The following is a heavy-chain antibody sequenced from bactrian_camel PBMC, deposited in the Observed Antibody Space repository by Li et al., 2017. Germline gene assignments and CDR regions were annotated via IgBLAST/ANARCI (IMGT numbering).Heavy chain of an antibody. CDR2: IYRDDGRT. V-gene: IGHV3S40*01. D-gene: IGHD4*01. Sequence: VQLVEYGGGSVQAGGSLRLSCAAFGDTYSVAWFRQAPGNEREGVAAIYRDDGRTSYAESVKGRFTISLDNGKKTAYLQMNSLEPEDTAMYYCAAHEQTYYNDLALPAYNYWGQGTQVTVS. CDR3: AAHEQTYYNDLALPAYNY. CDR1: GDTYS. J-gene: IGHJ4*01.